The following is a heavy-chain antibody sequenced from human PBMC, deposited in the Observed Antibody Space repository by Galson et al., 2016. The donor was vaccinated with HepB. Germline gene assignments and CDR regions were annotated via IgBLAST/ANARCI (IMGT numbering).Heavy chain of an antibody. J-gene: IGHJ4*02. CDR1: GDSLSCGGFY. V-gene: IGHV4-31*03. D-gene: IGHD3-10*01. CDR2: IYYNGNA. Sequence: TLSLTCTVSGDSLSCGGFYWSWIRQYPGKGLEWIGFIYYNGNAYYTPSLKSRATISVDTSQNQLSLKLTSVTATDTAIYYCAREYGSGAHDHWGQGALVTVSS. CDR3: AREYGSGAHDH.